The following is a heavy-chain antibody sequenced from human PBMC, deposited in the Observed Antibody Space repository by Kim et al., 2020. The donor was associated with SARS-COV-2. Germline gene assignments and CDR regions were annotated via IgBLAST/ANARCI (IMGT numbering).Heavy chain of an antibody. Sequence: YAQGFTGRFVFSLDPSVSTAYLQISSLKAEDTAVYYCARRVHDYGDYALDYWGQGTLVTVSS. CDR3: ARRVHDYGDYALDY. V-gene: IGHV7-4-1*02. D-gene: IGHD4-17*01. J-gene: IGHJ4*02.